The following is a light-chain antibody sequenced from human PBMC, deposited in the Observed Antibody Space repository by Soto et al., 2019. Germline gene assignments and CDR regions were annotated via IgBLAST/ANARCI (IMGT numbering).Light chain of an antibody. Sequence: QSALTQPPSVPGSPGQSVTISCTGTSSDVGGYDYVSWYQQRPGKAPKLLIYDVTKRPSGVPDRFSGSKSGNTASLTISGLQAEDEADFYCCSYGGSFPYVFGTGTKVTVL. J-gene: IGLJ1*01. CDR3: CSYGGSFPYV. CDR1: SSDVGGYDY. V-gene: IGLV2-11*01. CDR2: DVT.